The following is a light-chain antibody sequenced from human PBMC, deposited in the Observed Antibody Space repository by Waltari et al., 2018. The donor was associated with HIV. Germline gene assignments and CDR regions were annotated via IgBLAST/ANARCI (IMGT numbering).Light chain of an antibody. CDR2: GAS. CDR3: QQRSNWPPRYS. V-gene: IGKV3-11*01. CDR1: QNVSSY. Sequence: ENVLTQSPATLSLSPGERANLSCRASQNVSSYLAWYQQKPGQAPRLLIYGASNRATGIPARFSGSGSGTDFSLTINSLEPEDFAVYYCQQRSNWPPRYSFGQGTKLEIK. J-gene: IGKJ2*03.